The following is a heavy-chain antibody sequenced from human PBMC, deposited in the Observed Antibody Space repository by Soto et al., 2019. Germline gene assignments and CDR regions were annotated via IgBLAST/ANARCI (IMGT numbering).Heavy chain of an antibody. D-gene: IGHD6-6*01. CDR2: ISYDGSNK. CDR1: GFTFSSYG. CDR3: AKDGVGIAARLFDY. Sequence: GGSLRLSCAASGFTFSSYGMHWFRQAPGKGLEWVAVISYDGSNKYYADSVKGRFTISRDNSKNTLYLQMNSLRAEDTAVYYCAKDGVGIAARLFDYWGQGTLVTVSS. J-gene: IGHJ4*02. V-gene: IGHV3-30*18.